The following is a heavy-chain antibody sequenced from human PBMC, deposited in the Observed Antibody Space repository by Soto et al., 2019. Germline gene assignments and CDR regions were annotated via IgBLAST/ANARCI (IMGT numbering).Heavy chain of an antibody. D-gene: IGHD2-2*01. J-gene: IGHJ3*02. Sequence: GGSLRLSCAASGFTFSTYAMAWVRQAPGKGLEWVSAISISGENTYYVDSVKGRFTTSRDNSKNTLYLQMNSLRAEDTAVYYCARDTRGYCSSTSCYQGHAFDIWGQGTMVTVSS. CDR3: ARDTRGYCSSTSCYQGHAFDI. CDR1: GFTFSTYA. V-gene: IGHV3-23*01. CDR2: ISISGENT.